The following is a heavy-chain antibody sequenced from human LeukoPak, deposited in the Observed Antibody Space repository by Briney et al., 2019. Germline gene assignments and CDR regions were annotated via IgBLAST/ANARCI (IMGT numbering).Heavy chain of an antibody. J-gene: IGHJ4*02. CDR3: ARGWTYYYDSSGYRKGIDY. Sequence: PSETLSLTCTVSGGSISSSSYYWGWIRQPPGKGLEWIGSIYYSGSTYYNPSLKSRVTISVDTSKNQFSLKLSSVTAADTAAYYCARGWTYYYDSSGYRKGIDYWGQGTLVTVSS. CDR1: GGSISSSSYY. CDR2: IYYSGST. V-gene: IGHV4-39*01. D-gene: IGHD3-22*01.